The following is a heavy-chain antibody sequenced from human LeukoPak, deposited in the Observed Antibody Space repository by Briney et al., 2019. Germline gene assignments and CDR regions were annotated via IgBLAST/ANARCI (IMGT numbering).Heavy chain of an antibody. CDR3: AKGMASSSGLGFDI. Sequence: PGRSLRLSCAASGFTFDDYAMHWVRQAPGKGLEWVSGISWNSGSIGYADPVKGRFTISRDNAKNSLYLQMNSLRAEDTALYYCAKGMASSSGLGFDIWGQGTMVTVSS. CDR2: ISWNSGSI. D-gene: IGHD6-19*01. J-gene: IGHJ3*02. CDR1: GFTFDDYA. V-gene: IGHV3-9*01.